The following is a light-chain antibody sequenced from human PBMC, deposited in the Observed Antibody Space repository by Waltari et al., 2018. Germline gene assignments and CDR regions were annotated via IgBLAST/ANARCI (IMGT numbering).Light chain of an antibody. J-gene: IGKJ5*01. V-gene: IGKV1-5*03. CDR1: QTISSW. CDR3: QQYNSYSIT. Sequence: DIQMTQSPSTLSASVGDRVTITCRASQTISSWLAWYQQQPGKAPRLLIYRASTLESGVPSRFSDSGSGTEFTLTISSLQPDDFATYYCQQYNSYSITFGQGTRLEIK. CDR2: RAS.